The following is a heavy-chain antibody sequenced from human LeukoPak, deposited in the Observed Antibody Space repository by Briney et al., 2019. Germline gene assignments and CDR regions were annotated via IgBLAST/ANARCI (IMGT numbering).Heavy chain of an antibody. V-gene: IGHV1-18*01. CDR2: ISAYNGNT. CDR3: AKISARYCSGGSCYFDY. CDR1: GYTFTSYG. Sequence: ASVKVSCKASGYTFTSYGISWVRQAPGQGLEWMGWISAYNGNTNYAQKLQGRDTMTTDTSTSTAYMELRSLRSDDTAVYYCAKISARYCSGGSCYFDYWGQGTLVTVSS. D-gene: IGHD2-15*01. J-gene: IGHJ4*02.